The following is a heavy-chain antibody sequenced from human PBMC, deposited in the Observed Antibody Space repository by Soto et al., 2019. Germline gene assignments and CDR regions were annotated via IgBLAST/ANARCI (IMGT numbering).Heavy chain of an antibody. CDR3: ATPPDYDGCLDS. CDR1: GYTFTRYN. J-gene: IGHJ4*02. V-gene: IGHV1-3*01. Sequence: QVQFVQSGAEVKKPGASVKVSCKTPGYTFTRYNINWVRQAPGQRLEWMGWISVGNVKTRSSQKFKGRLTLPRETPGNTAYRKLTSLISEATAVYYCATPPDYDGCLDSWGQGTLVTVSS. D-gene: IGHD3-22*01. CDR2: ISVGNVKT.